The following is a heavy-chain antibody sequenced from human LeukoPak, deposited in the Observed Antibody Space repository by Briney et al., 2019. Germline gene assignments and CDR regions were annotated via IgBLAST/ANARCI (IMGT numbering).Heavy chain of an antibody. J-gene: IGHJ4*02. V-gene: IGHV3-21*06. CDR3: ARDGSSYGFFDF. CDR1: GFTFSDYN. CDR2: ITGGSSYT. D-gene: IGHD5-18*01. Sequence: GGSLRLSCAASGFTFSDYNMNWVRQAPGKGLEWVSSITGGSSYTHNADSVKGRFAISRDNTKNSLFLQMNSLRAEDTAVYYCARDGSSYGFFDFWGQGTLVTVSS.